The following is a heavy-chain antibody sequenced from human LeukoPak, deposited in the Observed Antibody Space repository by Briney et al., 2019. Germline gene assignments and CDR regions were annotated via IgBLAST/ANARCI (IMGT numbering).Heavy chain of an antibody. J-gene: IGHJ5*02. D-gene: IGHD2/OR15-2a*01. Sequence: PSQNLFLTCVFSGVSIRSDGYSWRWIRQPPGKGLERIAYIYHGGSAYYSPSLQSRVSKSVDKAKNQFSLRLNSVPAADPAVYYCARYFSAGQFKWFDPWGQGTLVTVSS. CDR2: IYHGGSA. V-gene: IGHV4-30-2*01. CDR3: ARYFSAGQFKWFDP. CDR1: GVSIRSDGYS.